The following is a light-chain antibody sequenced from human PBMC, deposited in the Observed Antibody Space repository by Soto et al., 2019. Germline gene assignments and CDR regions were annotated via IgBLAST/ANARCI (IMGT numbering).Light chain of an antibody. CDR3: KSYAGSNTYV. V-gene: IGLV2-8*01. CDR1: KNYIGVYDF. J-gene: IGLJ1*01. CDR2: EVV. Sequence: QSGLAQPPSASGAPGQSVAICCTGTKNYIGVYDFVSWYQHHPGKAPRLIIYEVVQRPSGVPDRFSGSKSGNTASLTVSGLQAADEADYFCKSYAGSNTYVFGSGTKVTVL.